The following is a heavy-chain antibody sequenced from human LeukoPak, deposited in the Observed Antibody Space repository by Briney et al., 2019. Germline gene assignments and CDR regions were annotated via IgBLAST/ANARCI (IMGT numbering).Heavy chain of an antibody. J-gene: IGHJ4*02. CDR2: ISHDESRQ. V-gene: IGHV3-30*03. D-gene: IGHD6-13*01. Sequence: GGSLRLSCAASGFTFSSYAMSWVRQAPGKGLEWVAVISHDESRQDYADTVKGRFTISRDNSQNTLFLQMNSLRIEDTAVYYCARVVDGGSSWYSPMEYWGQGTRVTVSS. CDR1: GFTFSSYA. CDR3: ARVVDGGSSWYSPMEY.